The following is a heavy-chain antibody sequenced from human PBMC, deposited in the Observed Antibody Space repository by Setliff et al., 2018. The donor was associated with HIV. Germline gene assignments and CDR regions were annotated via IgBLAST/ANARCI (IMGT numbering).Heavy chain of an antibody. J-gene: IGHJ6*02. CDR1: GDTLSIHP. CDR3: AREGLLVTTVGGAYLYHVIDV. Sequence: SVKVSCKASGDTLSIHPISWVRQAHGRGLDWMGGFIHAFGTANYAQKFQGRVTITTDESKTTVFMELTGLRSEDTDVYYCAREGLLVTTVGGAYLYHVIDVWGQGTTVTVSS. V-gene: IGHV1-69*05. D-gene: IGHD4-4*01. CDR2: FIHAFGTA.